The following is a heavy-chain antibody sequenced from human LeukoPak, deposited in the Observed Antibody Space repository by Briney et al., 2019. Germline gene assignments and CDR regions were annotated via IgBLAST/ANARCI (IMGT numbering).Heavy chain of an antibody. J-gene: IGHJ3*02. CDR1: GFTFSSYS. V-gene: IGHV3-21*01. D-gene: IGHD3-22*01. CDR2: ISSSSSYI. Sequence: GGSLRLSCAASGFTFSSYSMNWVRQAPGKGLEWVSSISSSSSYIYYADSVKGRFTISRDNAKNSLYLQMNSLRAEDTAVYYCARGGTMIVVALDAFDIWGQGTMVTVSS. CDR3: ARGGTMIVVALDAFDI.